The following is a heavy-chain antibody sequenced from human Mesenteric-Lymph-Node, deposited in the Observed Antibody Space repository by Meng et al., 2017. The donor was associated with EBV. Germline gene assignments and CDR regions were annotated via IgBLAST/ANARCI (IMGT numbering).Heavy chain of an antibody. D-gene: IGHD1-26*01. CDR3: VHTPTRTYFLGDY. J-gene: IGHJ4*02. CDR2: IYWDGDD. V-gene: IGHV2-5*02. Sequence: QSTLKESGPTRVKPTETLTLTCTFSAFSLSTIGGVAWIRQPPGKALEWLALIYWDGDDRYSPSLKSRLTITKDTSKNQVVLTMTNMAPVDTATYYCVHTPTRTYFLGDYWGQGILVTVSS. CDR1: AFSLSTIGG.